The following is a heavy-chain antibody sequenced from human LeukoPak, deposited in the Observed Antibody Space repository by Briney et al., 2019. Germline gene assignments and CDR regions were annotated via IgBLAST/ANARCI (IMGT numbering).Heavy chain of an antibody. J-gene: IGHJ4*02. CDR3: ARYGLIRGFEY. CDR2: IYYSGST. V-gene: IGHV4-59*01. Sequence: PSETLSLTCTVSGGSISSYYWSWIRQPPGKELEWIGYIYYSGSTNYSPSLKSRVTISVDTSKNQFSLKLSSVTAADTAVYYCARYGLIRGFEYWGQGTLVTVSS. CDR1: GGSISSYY. D-gene: IGHD3-16*01.